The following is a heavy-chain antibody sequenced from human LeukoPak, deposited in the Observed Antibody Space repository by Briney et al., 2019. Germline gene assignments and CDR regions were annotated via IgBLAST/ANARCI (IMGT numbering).Heavy chain of an antibody. V-gene: IGHV4-34*01. CDR2: INHSGST. D-gene: IGHD3-10*01. CDR1: GGSFSGYY. J-gene: IGHJ6*04. CDR3: ARPTYYYRSGSYLV. Sequence: SETLSLTCAVYGGSFSGYYWSWIRQPPGKGLEWIGGINHSGSTNYNPSLKSRVTISVDTSKNQFSLKLSSVTAADTAVYYCARPTYYYRSGSYLVWGKGTTVTISS.